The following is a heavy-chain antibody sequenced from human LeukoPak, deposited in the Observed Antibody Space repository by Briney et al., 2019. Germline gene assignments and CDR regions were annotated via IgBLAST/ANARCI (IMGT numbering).Heavy chain of an antibody. J-gene: IGHJ4*02. V-gene: IGHV4-34*01. D-gene: IGHD3-10*01. CDR3: ARGFATMVRGVVLDF. CDR2: IYHSGST. CDR1: SGSFSGSN. Sequence: SETLSLTCAVSSGSFSGSNWCWIRQPPPKGLQWIGEIYHSGSTNYNPSPKSRGTISVDTSDNHYSLQLRSVTAAETAVYYCARGFATMVRGVVLDFWGQGTLVTVSS.